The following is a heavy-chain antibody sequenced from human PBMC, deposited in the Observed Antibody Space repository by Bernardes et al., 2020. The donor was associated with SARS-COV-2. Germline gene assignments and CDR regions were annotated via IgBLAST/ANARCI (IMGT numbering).Heavy chain of an antibody. D-gene: IGHD7-27*01. CDR3: ATHTGAYFDY. V-gene: IGHV4-39*01. J-gene: IGHJ4*02. Sequence: SETLSLTCTVSGDSIRSGSYYWGWIRQPPGKGLEWIGNIYYSGSTYYNPSLRSRVTISVDTSKRQFSLKLSSVTASDTAVYYCATHTGAYFDYWGQGTLVDVSS. CDR1: GDSIRSGSYY. CDR2: IYYSGST.